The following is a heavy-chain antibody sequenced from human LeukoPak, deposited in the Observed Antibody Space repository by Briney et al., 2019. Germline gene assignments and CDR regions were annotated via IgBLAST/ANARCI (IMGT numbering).Heavy chain of an antibody. CDR2: IPYNGNT. J-gene: IGHJ3*02. Sequence: SETLSLTCSISGGFISNSGGTGIRHPPGKGLEWSGDIPYNGNTNYNPSITGPVTISLATSKNPSSLKLNSVTAAATDIYHCSRLVSMGPSLQRPAIAAFDIWGRGTMVTASS. CDR3: SRLVSMGPSLQRPAIAAFDI. D-gene: IGHD1-1*01. CDR1: GGFISNSG. V-gene: IGHV4-59*08.